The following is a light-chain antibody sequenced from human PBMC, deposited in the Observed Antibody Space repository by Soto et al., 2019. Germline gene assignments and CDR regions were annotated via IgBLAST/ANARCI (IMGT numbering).Light chain of an antibody. CDR1: PSVSSSY. V-gene: IGKV3-20*01. J-gene: IGKJ1*01. Sequence: EILFKQSPGTLFLSPGGRANLSCRASPSVSSSYLAWYQHKPGQAPRLLIYLASNRAAGIPDRFSGSGSGTDFTLTISRLEPEDYAVYYCQQSGTFGQGTKVDIK. CDR3: QQSGT. CDR2: LAS.